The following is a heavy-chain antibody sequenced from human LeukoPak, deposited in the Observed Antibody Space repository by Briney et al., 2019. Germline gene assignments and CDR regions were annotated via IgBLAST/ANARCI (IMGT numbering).Heavy chain of an antibody. D-gene: IGHD2/OR15-2a*01. V-gene: IGHV4-59*01. CDR2: AYYSGTT. J-gene: IGHJ4*02. CDR3: ARVIVLRAGFDY. Sequence: KPSETLSLTCTVSGGSLSTYYWNWIRQPPGKGLEWIGNAYYSGTTNYNPSLKSRVTISVDTSKNQFSLKLNSVTAADTALYYCARVIVLRAGFDYWGQGILVTVSS. CDR1: GGSLSTYY.